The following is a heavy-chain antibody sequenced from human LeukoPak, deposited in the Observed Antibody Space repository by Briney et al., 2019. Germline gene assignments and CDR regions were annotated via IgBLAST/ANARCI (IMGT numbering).Heavy chain of an antibody. D-gene: IGHD6-19*01. CDR3: TSGPTVAGKDFDY. CDR1: GFTFSNAG. Sequence: PGGSLTLACAASGFTFSNAGMNWVRQAPGKGLEWVGRIKSKAAGGTTDYAAPVKGRFTISRDDSKDTLYLQMNSLKTEDTAVYYCTSGPTVAGKDFDYWGQGTLVIVSS. J-gene: IGHJ4*02. CDR2: IKSKAAGGTT. V-gene: IGHV3-15*01.